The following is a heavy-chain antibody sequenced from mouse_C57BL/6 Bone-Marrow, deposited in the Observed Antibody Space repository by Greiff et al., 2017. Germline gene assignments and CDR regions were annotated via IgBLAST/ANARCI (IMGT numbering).Heavy chain of an antibody. CDR2: IHPNSGST. J-gene: IGHJ2*01. V-gene: IGHV1-64*01. D-gene: IGHD1-1*01. CDR1: GYTFTSYW. Sequence: QVQLQQPGAELVKPGASVKLSCKASGYTFTSYWMHWVKQRPGQGLEWIGMIHPNSGSTNYNEKFKSKATLTVDKSSSTAYMQLSSLTSEDSAVYYCARQCLLRFYYFDYWGQGTTLTVSS. CDR3: ARQCLLRFYYFDY.